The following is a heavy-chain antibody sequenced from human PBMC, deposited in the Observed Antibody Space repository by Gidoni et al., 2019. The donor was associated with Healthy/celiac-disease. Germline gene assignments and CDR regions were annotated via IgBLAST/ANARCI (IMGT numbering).Heavy chain of an antibody. CDR1: GFTFSDYY. J-gene: IGHJ4*02. Sequence: QVQLVESGGGLVKPGGSLRLSCAASGFTFSDYYMSWIRQAPGKGLEWVSYISSSSSYTNYADSVKGRFTISRDNAKNSLYLQMNSLRAEDTAVYYCARVWSRGGIVVVPAATNFDYWGQGTLVTVSS. D-gene: IGHD2-2*01. V-gene: IGHV3-11*06. CDR3: ARVWSRGGIVVVPAATNFDY. CDR2: ISSSSSYT.